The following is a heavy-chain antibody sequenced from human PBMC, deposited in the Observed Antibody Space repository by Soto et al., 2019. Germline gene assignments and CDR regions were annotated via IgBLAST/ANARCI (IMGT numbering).Heavy chain of an antibody. Sequence: ASVKVSCKASGYTFTGCYMHWVRQAPGQGLEWMGWINPNSGGTNYAQKFQGRVTMTRDTSISTAYMELSRLRSDDTAVYYCARGLISSVSVQRTSPEYNPNWFDPWGQGTLVTVSS. J-gene: IGHJ5*02. D-gene: IGHD1-1*01. CDR1: GYTFTGCY. CDR2: INPNSGGT. CDR3: ARGLISSVSVQRTSPEYNPNWFDP. V-gene: IGHV1-2*02.